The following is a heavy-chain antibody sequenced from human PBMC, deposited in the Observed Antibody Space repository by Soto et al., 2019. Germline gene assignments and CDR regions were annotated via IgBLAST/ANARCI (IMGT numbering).Heavy chain of an antibody. CDR2: ISAYNGNT. Sequence: VASVKVSCKASGYTFTSYGISWVRQAPGQGLEWMGWISAYNGNTNYAQKLQGRVTMTTDTSTSTAYMELRSLRSDDTAVYYCARNRRYCSGGSCYLNDAFDIWGQGTMVTVSS. V-gene: IGHV1-18*04. CDR1: GYTFTSYG. J-gene: IGHJ3*02. D-gene: IGHD2-15*01. CDR3: ARNRRYCSGGSCYLNDAFDI.